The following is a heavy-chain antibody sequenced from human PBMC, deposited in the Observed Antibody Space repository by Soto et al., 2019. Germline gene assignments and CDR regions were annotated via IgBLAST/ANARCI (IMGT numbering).Heavy chain of an antibody. D-gene: IGHD3-10*01. V-gene: IGHV4-34*01. Sequence: PSETLSLTCAVYGGSFSGYYWSWIRQPPGKGLEWIGEINHSGSTNYNPSLKSRVTISVDTSKNQFSLKLSSVTAADTAVYYCARGRGFGESQETWFDPWGQGTLVTVSS. J-gene: IGHJ5*02. CDR1: GGSFSGYY. CDR2: INHSGST. CDR3: ARGRGFGESQETWFDP.